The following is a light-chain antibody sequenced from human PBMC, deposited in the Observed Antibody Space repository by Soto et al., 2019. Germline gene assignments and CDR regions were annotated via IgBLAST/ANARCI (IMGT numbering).Light chain of an antibody. CDR1: SSDVGSYDL. Sequence: QSALTQPASVSGSPGQSITISCTGTSSDVGSYDLVSWFQHHPGEAPKLMIYEGTKRPSGVSNRFSGSKSGNTASLTISGLQAEDEADYYCSSYTSSSTYVFGTGTQLTVL. CDR2: EGT. J-gene: IGLJ1*01. CDR3: SSYTSSSTYV. V-gene: IGLV2-14*02.